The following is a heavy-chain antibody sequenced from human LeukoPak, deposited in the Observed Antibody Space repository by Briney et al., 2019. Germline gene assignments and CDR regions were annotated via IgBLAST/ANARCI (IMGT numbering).Heavy chain of an antibody. Sequence: ASVKVSCKASGYIFTGYYLYWVRQAPGQGLEWMGWINPNSGGTNYAQKFRGRVIMTRDTSISTAYMDLSRLRSDDTAVYYCARTGTYCNGGTCYFDYWGQGTLVTVSS. CDR3: ARTGTYCNGGTCYFDY. CDR2: INPNSGGT. CDR1: GYIFTGYY. V-gene: IGHV1-2*02. J-gene: IGHJ4*02. D-gene: IGHD2-15*01.